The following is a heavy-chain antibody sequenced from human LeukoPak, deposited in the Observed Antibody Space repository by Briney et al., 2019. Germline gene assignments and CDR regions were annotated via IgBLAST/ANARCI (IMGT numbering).Heavy chain of an antibody. CDR3: AEDRGYSYGKNPDAFDI. CDR2: IRYDGSNK. CDR1: GFTFSSYG. Sequence: GGSLRLSCAASGFTFSSYGMHWVRQAPGKGLEWVAFIRYDGSNKYYADSVKGRFTISRDNSKKTLYLQMNSLRAEDTAVYYCAEDRGYSYGKNPDAFDIWGQGTMVTVSS. V-gene: IGHV3-30*02. D-gene: IGHD5-18*01. J-gene: IGHJ3*02.